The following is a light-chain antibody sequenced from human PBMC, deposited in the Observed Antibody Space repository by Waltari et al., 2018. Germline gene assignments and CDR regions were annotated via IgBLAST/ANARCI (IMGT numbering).Light chain of an antibody. Sequence: DIQMNQSPSSLSASVGDRVTLTCQASQAISNYLNWYQQKPGKAPKLLIYDASNLETGVPSRFSGSGSGTDFTFTISSLQPEDIATYYCQQYDNLPLTFGGGTKVEIK. CDR3: QQYDNLPLT. CDR2: DAS. V-gene: IGKV1-33*01. CDR1: QAISNY. J-gene: IGKJ4*01.